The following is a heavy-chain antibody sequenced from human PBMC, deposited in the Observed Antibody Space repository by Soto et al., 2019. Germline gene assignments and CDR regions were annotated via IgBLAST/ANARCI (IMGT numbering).Heavy chain of an antibody. V-gene: IGHV3-33*01. CDR1: GFTFSSYG. CDR3: AREGILTGYYLASFFDY. J-gene: IGHJ4*02. Sequence: QVQLVESGGGVVQPGRSLRLSCAASGFTFSSYGMHWVRQAPGKGLEWVAVIWYDGSNKYYADSVKGRFTISRDNSKNTVDLQMNSVRAEDTAVYYCAREGILTGYYLASFFDYWGQGTLVTVSS. D-gene: IGHD3-9*01. CDR2: IWYDGSNK.